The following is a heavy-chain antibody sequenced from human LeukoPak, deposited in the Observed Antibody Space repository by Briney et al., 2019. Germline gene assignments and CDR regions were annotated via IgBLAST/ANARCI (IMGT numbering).Heavy chain of an antibody. CDR3: AKDWHTVTSFDY. J-gene: IGHJ4*02. CDR1: GFTFGSYG. D-gene: IGHD4-11*01. CDR2: ISYDGRNK. Sequence: GGSLRLSCAASGFTFGSYGMHWVRQAPGKGLEWVAGISYDGRNKYYVDSVKGQFTISRDNSKNTLYLQMNSLGPEDTAVYYCAKDWHTVTSFDYWGQGTLVTVSS. V-gene: IGHV3-30*18.